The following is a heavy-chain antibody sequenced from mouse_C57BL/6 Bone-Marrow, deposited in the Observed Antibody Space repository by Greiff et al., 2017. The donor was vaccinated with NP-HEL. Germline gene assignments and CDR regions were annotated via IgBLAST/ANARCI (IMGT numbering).Heavy chain of an antibody. D-gene: IGHD1-1*01. CDR3: TYYGSRDWYFDV. Sequence: VQLQQSGTVLARPGASVKMSCKTSGYTFTSYWMHWVKQRPGQGLEWIGAIYPGNSDPSYNQKFKGKAKLTAVTSASTAYMELSSLTNEDSAVYYCTYYGSRDWYFDVWGTGTTVTVSS. CDR2: IYPGNSDP. CDR1: GYTFTSYW. V-gene: IGHV1-5*01. J-gene: IGHJ1*03.